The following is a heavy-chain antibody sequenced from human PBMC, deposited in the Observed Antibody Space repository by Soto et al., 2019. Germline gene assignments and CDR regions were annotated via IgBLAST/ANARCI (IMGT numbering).Heavy chain of an antibody. V-gene: IGHV5-51*01. CDR2: IYPGDSET. CDR3: ARHGTALRRYYYYYGLDV. Sequence: GESLKISCKGSEYNFTTYWIAWVRQMPGKGLEWMGIIYPGDSETRYSPSFQGQVTISADKSISTAYLQWSSLLASDTAMYYCARHGTALRRYYYYYGLDVWGQGTTVTVSS. D-gene: IGHD6-13*01. CDR1: EYNFTTYW. J-gene: IGHJ6*02.